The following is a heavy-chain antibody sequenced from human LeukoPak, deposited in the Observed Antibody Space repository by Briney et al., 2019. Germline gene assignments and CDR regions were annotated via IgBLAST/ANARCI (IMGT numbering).Heavy chain of an antibody. CDR1: GGSISSYY. CDR2: TYTSGST. D-gene: IGHD3-9*01. CDR3: ARTPSYAGYFDY. V-gene: IGHV4-4*09. J-gene: IGHJ4*02. Sequence: SETLSITCTVSGGSISSYYWIWIRQPPGKGLEWIGYTYTSGSTSYNPSLKSRVTISVDTSKNQFSLKLRSVTAADTAVYYCARTPSYAGYFDYWGQGTLVSVSS.